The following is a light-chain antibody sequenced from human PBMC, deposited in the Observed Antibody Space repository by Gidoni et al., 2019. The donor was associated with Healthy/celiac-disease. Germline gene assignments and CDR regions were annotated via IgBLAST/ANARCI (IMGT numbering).Light chain of an antibody. Sequence: DIQLTQSPSSLSASVGDSVTITCQASQDISNYLNWYQQKPGKAPKLLIYDASNLETGVPSRFSGSGSGTDFTFTISSLQPEDIATYYCQQYDNLSSTFGQGTRLEIK. J-gene: IGKJ5*01. CDR1: QDISNY. CDR3: QQYDNLSST. V-gene: IGKV1-33*01. CDR2: DAS.